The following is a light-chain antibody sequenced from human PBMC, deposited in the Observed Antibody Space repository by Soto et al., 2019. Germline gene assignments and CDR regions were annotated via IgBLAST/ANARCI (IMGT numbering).Light chain of an antibody. J-gene: IGKJ4*01. Sequence: EIVMTESLATLSVSPGERATHSCRASQSVSGNLAWYQQKPGQAPRLLIYGASTRATGIPARFSGSGSGTEFTLTISSLQSEDFAVYYCQQYNNWPPLTFGGGTKVEIK. CDR3: QQYNNWPPLT. V-gene: IGKV3-15*01. CDR2: GAS. CDR1: QSVSGN.